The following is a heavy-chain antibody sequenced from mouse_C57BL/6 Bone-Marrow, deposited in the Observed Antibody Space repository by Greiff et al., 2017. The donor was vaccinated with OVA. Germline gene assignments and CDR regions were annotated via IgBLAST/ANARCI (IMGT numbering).Heavy chain of an antibody. CDR2: IDPSDSYT. V-gene: IGHV1-59*01. Sequence: VKLQQPGAELVRPGTSVKLSCKASGYTFTSYWMHWVKQRPGQGLEWIGVIDPSDSYTNYNQKFKGKATLTVDTSSSTAYMQLSSLTSEDSAVYYCARWGWYFDVWGTGTTVTVSS. CDR3: ARWGWYFDV. J-gene: IGHJ1*03. CDR1: GYTFTSYW.